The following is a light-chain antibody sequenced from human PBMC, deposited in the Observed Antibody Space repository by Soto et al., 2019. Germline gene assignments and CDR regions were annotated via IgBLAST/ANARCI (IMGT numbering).Light chain of an antibody. CDR1: QSVLYSSNNNNY. CDR3: QQYYTTPLT. J-gene: IGKJ4*01. CDR2: WAS. V-gene: IGKV4-1*01. Sequence: DIVMTQSPDSLTVSLGERATINCKSSQSVLYSSNNNNYLAWYQQKPGQPPKLLFYWASTRESGVPDRFSGSGSGTDFTLTINSLQAEDVAVYYCQQYYTTPLTFVGGTKVEIK.